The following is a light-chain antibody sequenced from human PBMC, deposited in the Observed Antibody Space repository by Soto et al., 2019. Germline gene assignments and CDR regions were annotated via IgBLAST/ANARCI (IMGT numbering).Light chain of an antibody. CDR3: QQYNSYWT. J-gene: IGKJ1*01. V-gene: IGKV1-5*01. CDR1: QSISSW. Sequence: DIQMTQPPSTLSASVGDRVTSTCRASQSISSWLAWYQQKPGKAPKLLIYDASSLESGVPSRFSGSGSGTEFTLTISSLQPDDFATYYCQQYNSYWTFGQGTKVDIK. CDR2: DAS.